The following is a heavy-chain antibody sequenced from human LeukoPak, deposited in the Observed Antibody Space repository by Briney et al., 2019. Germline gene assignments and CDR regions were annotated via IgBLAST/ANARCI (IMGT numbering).Heavy chain of an antibody. J-gene: IGHJ4*02. CDR3: ARADTFGGVIVFDY. CDR1: GFTFSSYE. V-gene: IGHV3-7*01. D-gene: IGHD3-16*02. Sequence: GGSLRLSCAASGFTFSSYEMNWVRQAPGKGLEWVANIKQDGSEKYYVDSVKGRFTISRDNAKNSLYLQMNSLRAEDTAVYYCARADTFGGVIVFDYWGQGTLVTVSS. CDR2: IKQDGSEK.